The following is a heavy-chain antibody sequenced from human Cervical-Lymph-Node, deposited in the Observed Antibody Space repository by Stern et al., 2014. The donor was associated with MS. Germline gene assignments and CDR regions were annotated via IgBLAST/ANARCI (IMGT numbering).Heavy chain of an antibody. CDR1: GGSFSGYY. J-gene: IGHJ4*02. Sequence: QVQLQQWGAGLLKPSETLSLTCAVYGGSFSGYYWSWIRQPPGKGLEWIGEINHSGSTNYNPSLKSRVTISVDTSKNQFSLKLSSVTAADTAVYYCARCLSCSGGSCYFDYWGQGTLVTVSS. D-gene: IGHD2-15*01. CDR2: INHSGST. CDR3: ARCLSCSGGSCYFDY. V-gene: IGHV4-34*01.